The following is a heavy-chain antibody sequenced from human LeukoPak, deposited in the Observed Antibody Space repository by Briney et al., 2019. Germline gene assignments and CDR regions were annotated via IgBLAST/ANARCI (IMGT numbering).Heavy chain of an antibody. CDR1: GFTFSTYA. Sequence: GGSLKLSCAASGFTFSTYAMSWVRRTPGKGLEWVSAITGSGGSTYYADSVKGRFTISRDNSKNTLYLQMNSLRAEDTAVYYCAKDFDGYPAGYFDYWGQGTLVTVSS. CDR3: AKDFDGYPAGYFDY. CDR2: ITGSGGST. D-gene: IGHD5-24*01. V-gene: IGHV3-23*01. J-gene: IGHJ4*02.